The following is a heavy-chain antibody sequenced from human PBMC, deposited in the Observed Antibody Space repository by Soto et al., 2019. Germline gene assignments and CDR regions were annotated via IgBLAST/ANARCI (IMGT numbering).Heavy chain of an antibody. D-gene: IGHD6-19*01. J-gene: IGHJ4*02. Sequence: SETLSLTCAVSGGSISSGGYSWSWIRQPPGKGLEWIGYIYHSGSTYYNPSLKSRVTISVDRSKNQSSLKLSSVTAADTAVYYCARTCVKGWYYFDYWGQGTLVTVSS. CDR3: ARTCVKGWYYFDY. V-gene: IGHV4-30-2*01. CDR2: IYHSGST. CDR1: GGSISSGGYS.